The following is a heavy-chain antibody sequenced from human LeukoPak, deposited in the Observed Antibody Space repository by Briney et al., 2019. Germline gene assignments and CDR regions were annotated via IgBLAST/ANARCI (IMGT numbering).Heavy chain of an antibody. CDR1: GFTVSSNY. D-gene: IGHD6-6*01. Sequence: GGSLRLSYAASGFTVSSNYMSWVRQAQGKGLEWVSVIYSGGSTYYADSVKGRFTISRDNSKNTLYLQMNSLRAEDTAVYYCARDRLYSSSSEDYWGQGTLVTVSS. V-gene: IGHV3-53*01. CDR2: IYSGGST. CDR3: ARDRLYSSSSEDY. J-gene: IGHJ4*02.